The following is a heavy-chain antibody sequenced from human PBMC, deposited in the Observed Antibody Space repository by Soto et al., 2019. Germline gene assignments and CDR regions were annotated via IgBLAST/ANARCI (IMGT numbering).Heavy chain of an antibody. Sequence: SETLSLTCTVSGGSIRDYYWGWIRQSPGKGLEWIGYIYYTGTTKYNPSLKSRVTISVDTSKNQFSLKLSSVTAADTAVYYCARSIDPWGQGTLVTVSS. CDR3: ARSIDP. CDR2: IYYTGTT. CDR1: GGSIRDYY. V-gene: IGHV4-59*12. J-gene: IGHJ5*02.